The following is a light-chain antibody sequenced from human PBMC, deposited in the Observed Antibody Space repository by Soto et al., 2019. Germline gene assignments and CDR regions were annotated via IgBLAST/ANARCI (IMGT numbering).Light chain of an antibody. CDR1: SSDVGGYNY. Sequence: QSALTQPRSVSGSPGQSVTISCTGTSSDVGGYNYVSWYQQHPGNAPKLMIYDVSKLPSGVPDRFSGSKSANTASLTISGLQAEDEADYYCCSYAGTYTLVFGGGTKVTVL. CDR2: DVS. J-gene: IGLJ2*01. V-gene: IGLV2-11*01. CDR3: CSYAGTYTLV.